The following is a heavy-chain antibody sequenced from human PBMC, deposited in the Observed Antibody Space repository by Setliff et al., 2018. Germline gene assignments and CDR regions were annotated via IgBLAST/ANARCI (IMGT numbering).Heavy chain of an antibody. J-gene: IGHJ6*03. V-gene: IGHV1-69*13. CDR2: IMPILGTI. CDR3: AREEGYYYDSTDYYYYMDV. D-gene: IGHD3-22*01. CDR1: GGTFSTYG. Sequence: ASVKVSCKASGGTFSTYGITWVRQAPGQGLEWVGGIMPILGTINYAQKFQGRVTITADESTSTVYMELSSLRSDDTALYYCAREEGYYYDSTDYYYYMDVWGKGTTVTVSS.